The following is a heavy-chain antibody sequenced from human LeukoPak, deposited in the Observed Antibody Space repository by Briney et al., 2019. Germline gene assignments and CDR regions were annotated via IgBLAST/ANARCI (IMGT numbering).Heavy chain of an antibody. D-gene: IGHD6-19*01. CDR2: MNPNSGNT. CDR1: GYTFTSYA. V-gene: IGHV1-8*01. J-gene: IGHJ6*02. CDR3: AREAAPIAVATPVRYYYYYGMDV. Sequence: GASVKVSCKASGYTFTSYAINWVRQATGQGLEWMGWMNPNSGNTGYAQKFQGRVTITRNTSISTAYMELSSLRSEDTAVYYCAREAAPIAVATPVRYYYYYGMDVWGQGTTVTVSS.